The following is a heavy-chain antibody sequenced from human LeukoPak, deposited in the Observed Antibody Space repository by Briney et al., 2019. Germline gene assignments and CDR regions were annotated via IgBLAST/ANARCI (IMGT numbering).Heavy chain of an antibody. V-gene: IGHV4-30-2*01. Sequence: SETLSLTCTVSGGSISSGGYYWSWIRQPPGKGLEWIGYIYHSGSTYYNPSLKSRVTISVDRSKNQFSLKLSSVTAADTAVYYCARDRHFQDSSGYFFHWGQGTLVTVSS. D-gene: IGHD3-22*01. CDR1: GGSISSGGYY. CDR2: IYHSGST. CDR3: ARDRHFQDSSGYFFH. J-gene: IGHJ4*02.